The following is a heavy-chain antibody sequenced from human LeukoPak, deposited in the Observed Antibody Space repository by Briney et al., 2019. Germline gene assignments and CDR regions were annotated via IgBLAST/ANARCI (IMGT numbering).Heavy chain of an antibody. J-gene: IGHJ4*02. CDR1: GFTFSSYG. CDR3: ASLSIAAAGFDY. CDR2: IWYDGSNK. V-gene: IGHV3-33*01. D-gene: IGHD6-13*01. Sequence: GGSLRLSCAASGFTFSSYGMHWVRQAPGKGLEWVAVIWYDGSNKYYADSVKGRFTISRDNSKNTLYLQMNSLRAEDTAVYYCASLSIAAAGFDYWGQGTLVTVSS.